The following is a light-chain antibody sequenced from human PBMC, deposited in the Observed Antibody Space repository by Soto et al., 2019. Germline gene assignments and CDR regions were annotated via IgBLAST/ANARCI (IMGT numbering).Light chain of an antibody. J-gene: IGKJ1*01. CDR3: QQYNNWPAWT. V-gene: IGKV3-15*01. CDR2: GAS. Sequence: EIVMTQSPATLSLSPGERATLSCRASQSVSSNLAWYQQKPGQAPRLLIYGASTRATGIPARFSGSGSGTEFTLTISSLQSEDFAVYDCQQYNNWPAWTFGQGTKVEIK. CDR1: QSVSSN.